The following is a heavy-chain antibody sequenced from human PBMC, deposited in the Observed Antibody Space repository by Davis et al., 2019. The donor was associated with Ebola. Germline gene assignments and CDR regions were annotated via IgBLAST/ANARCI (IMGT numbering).Heavy chain of an antibody. CDR3: AKRGGSGWYYDY. CDR2: ISSSSSYI. J-gene: IGHJ4*02. V-gene: IGHV3-21*04. Sequence: GESLKISCAASGFTFSSYSMNWVRQAPGKGLEWVSSISSSSSYIYYADSVKGRFTISRDNSKNTLYLQMNSLRAEDTAVYYCAKRGGSGWYYDYWGQGTLVTVSS. CDR1: GFTFSSYS. D-gene: IGHD6-19*01.